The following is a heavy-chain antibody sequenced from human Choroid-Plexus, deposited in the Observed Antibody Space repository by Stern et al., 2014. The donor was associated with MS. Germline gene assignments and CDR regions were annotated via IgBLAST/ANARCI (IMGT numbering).Heavy chain of an antibody. Sequence: DQLVESGGGVAQPGRPLILSCAASGFTFSNFGMHWVRQAPGKGLEWVALIWYDGSDKYYADSVKGRLTIFRDNSKNTLYMHMNSLRAEDTAVYYCAKDREWSTYFFDYWGQGSLVTVSS. D-gene: IGHD3-3*01. V-gene: IGHV3-30*18. CDR3: AKDREWSTYFFDY. CDR1: GFTFSNFG. CDR2: IWYDGSDK. J-gene: IGHJ4*02.